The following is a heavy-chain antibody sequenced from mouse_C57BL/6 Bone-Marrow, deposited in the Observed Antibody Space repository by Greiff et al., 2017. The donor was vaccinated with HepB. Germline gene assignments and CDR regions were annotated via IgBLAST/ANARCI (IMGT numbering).Heavy chain of an antibody. CDR2: IWSGGST. D-gene: IGHD1-1*01. CDR3: ARTSSHFDY. V-gene: IGHV2-2*01. CDR1: GFSLTSYG. Sequence: QVQLQQSGPGLVQPSQSLSITCTVSGFSLTSYGVHWVRQSPGKGLEWLGVIWSGGSTDYNAAFIYRLSISKDNSKSQVFFKMNSLQADDTAIYYCARTSSHFDYWGQGTTLTVSS. J-gene: IGHJ2*01.